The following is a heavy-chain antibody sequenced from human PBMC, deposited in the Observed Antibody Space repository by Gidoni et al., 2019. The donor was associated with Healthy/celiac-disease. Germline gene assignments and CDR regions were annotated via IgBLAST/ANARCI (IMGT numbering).Heavy chain of an antibody. CDR3: ARRLGGDYGWFDP. J-gene: IGHJ5*02. Sequence: EVQLVESGGGLVQPGGSLRLSCAASGFTVSSNSMGGVRRGAGKGVEWVSVIYSGGSTYYADSVKGRFTISRDNSKNTLYLQRNSLRAEDTAVYYCARRLGGDYGWFDPWGQGTLVTVSS. CDR2: IYSGGST. CDR1: GFTVSSNS. D-gene: IGHD4-17*01. V-gene: IGHV3-66*04.